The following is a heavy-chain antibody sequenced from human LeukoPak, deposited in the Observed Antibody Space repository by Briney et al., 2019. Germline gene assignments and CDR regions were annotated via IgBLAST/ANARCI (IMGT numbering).Heavy chain of an antibody. V-gene: IGHV4-34*01. J-gene: IGHJ4*02. Sequence: SETLSLTCAVYGGSFSGYYWSWIRQPPGKGLEWIGEINHSGSTNYNPSLKSRVTISVDTSKNQFSLKLSSVTAADTAVYYCTRGLDTAMADRWGQGTRVTDSS. D-gene: IGHD5-18*01. CDR1: GGSFSGYY. CDR3: TRGLDTAMADR. CDR2: INHSGST.